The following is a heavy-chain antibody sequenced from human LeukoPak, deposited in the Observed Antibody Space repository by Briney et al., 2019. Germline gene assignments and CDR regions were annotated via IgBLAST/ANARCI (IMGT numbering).Heavy chain of an antibody. CDR1: GGTFSSYA. D-gene: IGHD6-13*01. CDR2: IIPILGIA. Sequence: GASVKVSCKASGGTFSSYAISWVRQAPGQGLEWMGRIIPILGIANYAQKFQGRVTITADKSTSTAYMELSSLRSEDTAVYYCARVKAAAAHGGWFDPWGQGTLVTVSS. J-gene: IGHJ5*02. V-gene: IGHV1-69*04. CDR3: ARVKAAAAHGGWFDP.